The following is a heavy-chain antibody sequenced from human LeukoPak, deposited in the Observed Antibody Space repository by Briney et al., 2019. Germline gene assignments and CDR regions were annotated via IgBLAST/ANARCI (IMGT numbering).Heavy chain of an antibody. CDR3: ARHSSGWYNAFDI. CDR1: GGSFSGYY. J-gene: IGHJ3*02. CDR2: INHSGST. Sequence: SETLSLTCAVYGGSFSGYYWSWIRQPPGKGVEWIGEINHSGSTNYNPSLKSRVTISVDTSKNQFSLKLSSVTAADTAVYYCARHSSGWYNAFDIWGQGTMVTVSS. V-gene: IGHV4-34*01. D-gene: IGHD6-19*01.